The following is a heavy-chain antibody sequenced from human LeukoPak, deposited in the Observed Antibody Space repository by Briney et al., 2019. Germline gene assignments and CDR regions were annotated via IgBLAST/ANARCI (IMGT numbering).Heavy chain of an antibody. CDR3: ARLDYDILTGYPYYFDY. J-gene: IGHJ4*02. CDR2: IYYSGST. Sequence: NPSETLXXTXTVXXGSXSSSSYYWGWIRQPPGKGLEWIGSIYYSGSTYYNPSLKSRVTISVDTSKNQFSLKLSSVTAADTAVYYCARLDYDILTGYPYYFDYWGQGTLVTVSS. V-gene: IGHV4-39*01. CDR1: XGSXSSSSYY. D-gene: IGHD3-9*01.